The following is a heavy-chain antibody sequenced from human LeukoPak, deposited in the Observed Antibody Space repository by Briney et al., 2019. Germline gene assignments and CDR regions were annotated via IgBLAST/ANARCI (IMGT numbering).Heavy chain of an antibody. CDR2: IDYSGST. V-gene: IGHV4-61*03. Sequence: SETLSLTCTVSGGSVSSSSHYWSWIRQPPGKGLEWIGYIDYSGSTNYNPSLKSRVTISVDTSKNHFSLKLRYVTAADTAVYYCARDRIREFDYWGQGTLVTVSS. J-gene: IGHJ4*02. CDR1: GGSVSSSSHY. D-gene: IGHD3-10*01. CDR3: ARDRIREFDY.